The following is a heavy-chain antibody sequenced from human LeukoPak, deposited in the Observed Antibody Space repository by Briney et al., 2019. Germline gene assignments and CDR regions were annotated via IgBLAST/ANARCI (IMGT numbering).Heavy chain of an antibody. CDR1: GGSISSYY. CDR2: IYYVGST. CDR3: ARRDSSGYYFL. D-gene: IGHD3-22*01. V-gene: IGHV4-59*12. J-gene: IGHJ4*02. Sequence: PSEALSLTCTVSGGSISSYYWSWFRQPPGKGLEWSGNIYYVGSTNYNPSLKSRVTISVDTSKNQQFSVKLSSVTAADTAVYYCARRDSSGYYFLWGQGTLVTVSS.